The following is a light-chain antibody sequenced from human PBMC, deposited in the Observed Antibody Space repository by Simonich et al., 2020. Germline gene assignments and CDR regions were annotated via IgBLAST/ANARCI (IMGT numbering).Light chain of an antibody. CDR2: GVS. Sequence: QSALTQPASVSGSPGQSITISCTGTSSDVGGYNYVSWYQQHPGKAPKLMISGVSKRPSGVSNRFSGSKSGNTASLTISGLQAEDEADYYCSSYTSSSTWVFGGGTKLTVL. CDR3: SSYTSSSTWV. V-gene: IGLV2-14*01. CDR1: SSDVGGYNY. J-gene: IGLJ3*02.